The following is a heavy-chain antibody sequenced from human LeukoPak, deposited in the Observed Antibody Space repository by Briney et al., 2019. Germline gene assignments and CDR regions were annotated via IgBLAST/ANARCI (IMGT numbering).Heavy chain of an antibody. J-gene: IGHJ4*02. V-gene: IGHV4-59*01. D-gene: IGHD5-12*01. CDR1: GGSISSYY. CDR3: ARDEGLRLVY. Sequence: SETLSLTCTVSGGSISSYYWSWIRQPPGKGLEWIGYIYYSGSTNYNPSLKSRVTISVDTSKNQFSLKLSSVTAADTAVYYCARDEGLRLVYWGQGTLVTVSS. CDR2: IYYSGST.